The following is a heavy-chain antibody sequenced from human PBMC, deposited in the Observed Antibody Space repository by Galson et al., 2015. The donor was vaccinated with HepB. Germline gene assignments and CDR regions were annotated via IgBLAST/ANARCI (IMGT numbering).Heavy chain of an antibody. CDR1: GGTFSSYA. J-gene: IGHJ4*02. CDR3: ARLCSGGSCYSPEVGY. D-gene: IGHD2-15*01. Sequence: SVKVSCKASGGTFSSYAISWVRQAPGQGLEWMGGIIPIFGTANYAQKFQGRVTITADESTSTAYMELSSLRSEDTAVYYCARLCSGGSCYSPEVGYWGQGTLVTVSS. CDR2: IIPIFGTA. V-gene: IGHV1-69*13.